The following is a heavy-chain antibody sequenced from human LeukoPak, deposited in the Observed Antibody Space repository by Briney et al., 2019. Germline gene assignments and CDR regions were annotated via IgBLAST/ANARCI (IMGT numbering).Heavy chain of an antibody. Sequence: ASVKVSCKASGYTFTGYYMHWVRQAPGQGLEWMGWINPSGGSTSYAQKFQGRVTMTRDTSTSTVYMELSSLRSEDTAVYYCASETYYYGSGRYKGTNWFDPWGQGTLVTVSS. CDR2: INPSGGST. J-gene: IGHJ5*02. CDR1: GYTFTGYY. V-gene: IGHV1-46*01. D-gene: IGHD3-10*01. CDR3: ASETYYYGSGRYKGTNWFDP.